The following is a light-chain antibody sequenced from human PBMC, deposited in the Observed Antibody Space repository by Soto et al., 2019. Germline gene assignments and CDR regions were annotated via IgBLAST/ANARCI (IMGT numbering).Light chain of an antibody. CDR2: DAS. Sequence: EIVMTQSPATLSVSPGEKAPPSCRASQRVRTTLAGYQQKPGQAPRLLIYDASTRATGIPARFSGSGSGTEFTLTISSLQSEDFAVYYCQQYNNWPRTFGQGTKVEIK. CDR3: QQYNNWPRT. CDR1: QRVRTT. V-gene: IGKV3-15*01. J-gene: IGKJ1*01.